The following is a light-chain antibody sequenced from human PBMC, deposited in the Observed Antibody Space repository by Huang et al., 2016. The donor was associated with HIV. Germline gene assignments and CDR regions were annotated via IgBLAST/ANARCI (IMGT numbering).Light chain of an antibody. CDR3: QQSHSTPRT. J-gene: IGKJ1*01. CDR2: AAF. Sequence: DIQMTQSPSSLSAFIGDRVTITCRASQSISSYLNWYQQKPGKAPKLLIYAAFSLQSGVPSRFSGSGSGTDFTLTISSLQPEDFATYYCQQSHSTPRTFGQGTKVEIK. V-gene: IGKV1-39*01. CDR1: QSISSY.